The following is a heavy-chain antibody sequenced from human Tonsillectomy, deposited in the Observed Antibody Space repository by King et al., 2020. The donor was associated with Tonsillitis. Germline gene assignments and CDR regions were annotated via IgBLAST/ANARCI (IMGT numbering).Heavy chain of an antibody. D-gene: IGHD5-12*01. J-gene: IGHJ4*02. CDR1: GYSFTSYW. V-gene: IGHV5-51*01. CDR2: IYPGDSDT. Sequence: QLVQSGAEVKKPGESLKISCKGSGYSFTSYWIGWVRQMPGKGLEWMGIIYPGDSDTRYSPSFQGQVPISADKSISTAYLQWSSLKASDTAMYYCARLNGDIVATIYYFDYWGQGTLVTVSS. CDR3: ARLNGDIVATIYYFDY.